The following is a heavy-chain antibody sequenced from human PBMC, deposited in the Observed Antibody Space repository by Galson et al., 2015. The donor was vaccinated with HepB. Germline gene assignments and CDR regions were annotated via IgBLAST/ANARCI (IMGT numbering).Heavy chain of an antibody. CDR1: GFTFTRNW. CDR2: IKEDGSEK. V-gene: IGHV3-7*03. D-gene: IGHD4-17*01. CDR3: ARLCDYGDYDHEDY. Sequence: SLRLSCAASGFTFTRNWMSWVRQAPGKGLEWVANIKEDGSEKYYADSVKGRFTISRDNAKNSLYLQMNSLRAEDTAVYYCARLCDYGDYDHEDYWGQGTLVTVSS. J-gene: IGHJ4*02.